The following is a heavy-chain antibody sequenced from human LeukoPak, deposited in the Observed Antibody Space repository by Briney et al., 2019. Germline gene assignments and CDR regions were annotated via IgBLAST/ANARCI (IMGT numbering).Heavy chain of an antibody. Sequence: PSETLSLTCAVSGYSIRSGYYWGWIRQPPGKGLEWIGSIYHSGSTYYNPSLKSRVTILVDTSKNKFSLKLSSVTAADTAVYYCARVQSYCGGDCYGAFDIWGQGTMVTVSS. CDR3: ARVQSYCGGDCYGAFDI. J-gene: IGHJ3*02. D-gene: IGHD2-21*01. V-gene: IGHV4-38-2*01. CDR1: GYSIRSGYY. CDR2: IYHSGST.